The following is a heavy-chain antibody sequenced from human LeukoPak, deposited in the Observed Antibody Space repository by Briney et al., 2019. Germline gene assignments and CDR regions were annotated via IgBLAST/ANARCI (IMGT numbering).Heavy chain of an antibody. CDR2: INPSGGST. CDR1: GYTFTIYY. V-gene: IGHV1-46*01. CDR3: ARGYSSSFFDY. Sequence: ASVRVSSTASGYTFTIYYMHWVRQAPGQGLGWMGIINPSGGSTSYAQKFQGRVTMTRDTSTSTVYMELSSLRSEDTAVYYCARGYSSSFFDYWGQGTLVTVSS. J-gene: IGHJ4*02. D-gene: IGHD6-6*01.